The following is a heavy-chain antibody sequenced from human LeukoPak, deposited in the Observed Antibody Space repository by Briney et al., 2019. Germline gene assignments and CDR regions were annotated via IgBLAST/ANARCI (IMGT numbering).Heavy chain of an antibody. CDR3: ARDCCCGDYNWFDP. J-gene: IGHJ5*02. V-gene: IGHV3-48*01. CDR1: GFTFSSYS. D-gene: IGHD3-10*01. CDR2: ISSASNTI. Sequence: GGSLRLSCAASGFTFSSYSMNWVRQAPGKGLEWVSYISSASNTIYYADSVKGRFTISGDNAKNSLYLQMNSLRAEDTAMYYCARDCCCGDYNWFDPWGQGTLVTVSS.